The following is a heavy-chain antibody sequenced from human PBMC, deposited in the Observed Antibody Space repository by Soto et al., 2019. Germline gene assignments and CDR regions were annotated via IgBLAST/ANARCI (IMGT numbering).Heavy chain of an antibody. CDR1: GGSISNYY. V-gene: IGHV4-59*01. Sequence: SETLSLTCIVSGGSISNYYWSWIRQPPGKGLEWIGYIYYSGSTNYNPSLKSRVTILVDTSKNQFSLKLNSVTAADTAVYYCAGSMTTEHIDYGMDVWGQGTTVTSP. J-gene: IGHJ6*02. CDR3: AGSMTTEHIDYGMDV. D-gene: IGHD4-17*01. CDR2: IYYSGST.